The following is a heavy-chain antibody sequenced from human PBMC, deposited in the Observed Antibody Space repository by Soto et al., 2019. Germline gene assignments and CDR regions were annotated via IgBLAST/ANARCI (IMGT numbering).Heavy chain of an antibody. J-gene: IGHJ3*02. CDR3: ASTTYYYDSRSYSSRAFDI. D-gene: IGHD3-22*01. V-gene: IGHV1-8*02. CDR2: INPNSGNT. Sequence: ASVKVSCKTSGYTFTGYYIHWVRQAPGQGLEWMGWINPNSGNTGYAQKFQGRVTMTRNTSISTAYMELSSLRSEDTAVYYCASTTYYYDSRSYSSRAFDIWG. CDR1: GYTFTGYY.